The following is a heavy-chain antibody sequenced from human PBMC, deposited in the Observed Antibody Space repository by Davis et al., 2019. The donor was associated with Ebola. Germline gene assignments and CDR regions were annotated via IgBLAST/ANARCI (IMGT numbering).Heavy chain of an antibody. Sequence: SVPVSCKASGYTFTSYYMHWVRQAPGQGLEWMGIINPSGGSTSYAQKFQGRVTMTRDTSTSTVYMELSSLRSEDTAVYYCATGAPLGYDSSGNPGYYYYMDVWGKGTTVTVSS. J-gene: IGHJ6*03. CDR2: INPSGGST. V-gene: IGHV1-46*01. D-gene: IGHD3-22*01. CDR3: ATGAPLGYDSSGNPGYYYYMDV. CDR1: GYTFTSYY.